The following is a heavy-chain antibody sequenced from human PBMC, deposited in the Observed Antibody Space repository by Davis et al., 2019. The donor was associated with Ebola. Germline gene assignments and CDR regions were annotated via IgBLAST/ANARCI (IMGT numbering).Heavy chain of an antibody. V-gene: IGHV4-31*11. D-gene: IGHD6-19*01. CDR2: IYYSGST. J-gene: IGHJ4*02. CDR3: ARDPLAVAGRGGFDY. Sequence: SETLSLTCAVSGGSISSGGYYWSWIRQHPGKGLEWIGYIYYSGSTYYNPSLKSRVTISVDTSKNQFSLQLNSVTPEDTAVYYCARDPLAVAGRGGFDYWGQGTLVTVSS. CDR1: GGSISSGGYY.